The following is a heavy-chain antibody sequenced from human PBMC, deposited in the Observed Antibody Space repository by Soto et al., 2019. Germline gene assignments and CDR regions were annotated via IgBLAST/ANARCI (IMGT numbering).Heavy chain of an antibody. CDR2: IYKSGTT. CDR3: SRRAPEGFDP. J-gene: IGHJ5*02. Sequence: SETLSLTCSVSGASLRIGDYYWTWIRQPPGKGLEWIGFIYKSGTTYYNPSLKSRVTISVDTSKNHFSLKLSSVTAADTALYYCSRRAPEGFDPWGQGTLVTVSS. CDR1: GASLRIGDYY. V-gene: IGHV4-39*02.